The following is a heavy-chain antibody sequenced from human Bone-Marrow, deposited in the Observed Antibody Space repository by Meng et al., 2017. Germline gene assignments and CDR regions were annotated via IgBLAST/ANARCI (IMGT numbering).Heavy chain of an antibody. J-gene: IGHJ5*02. V-gene: IGHV4-4*02. CDR3: ARAAYDIWSGYAP. Sequence: QRHLQESGPGTVTPAGTLSLTCAISGASIRSRHWWGCGRQPPGKGLEWIGEIYHDGSTNYTPSLKSRVTISVDKSKNQFSLKLSSVTAADTAVYYCARAAYDIWSGYAPWGQGSLVTVFS. CDR1: GASIRSRHW. D-gene: IGHD3-3*01. CDR2: IYHDGST.